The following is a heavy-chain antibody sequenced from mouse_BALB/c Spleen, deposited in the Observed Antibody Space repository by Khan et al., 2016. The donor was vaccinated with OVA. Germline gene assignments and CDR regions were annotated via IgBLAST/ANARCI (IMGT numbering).Heavy chain of an antibody. CDR1: GYSITGGYS. CDR3: ARSGTTVVAYGYFGV. J-gene: IGHJ1*01. V-gene: IGHV3-1*02. CDR2: IHYSGRT. D-gene: IGHD1-1*01. Sequence: EVKLEVSGPDLVKPSQSLSLTCTVTGYSITGGYSWHWIRQFPGNKLEWMGYIHYSGRTNYNPSLKSRISITRDTSKNQFFLQLNSVTTEDTATYYWARSGTTVVAYGYFGVWGAGTTVTVSS.